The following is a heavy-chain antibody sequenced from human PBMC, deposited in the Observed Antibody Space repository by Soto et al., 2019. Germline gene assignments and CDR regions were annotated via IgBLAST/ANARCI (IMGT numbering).Heavy chain of an antibody. Sequence: EVQLVESGGGFVKPGGSLRLSCAASGFTFTNAWMNWVRQAPGKGLEWVGRIKSKADGGTTDYAAPVKGRFTISRDDSKNTLYLQMNSLKTEDADVYYCTRYTGGDWFDPWGQGTLVTVSS. CDR3: TRYTGGDWFDP. V-gene: IGHV3-15*01. J-gene: IGHJ5*02. CDR1: GFTFTNAW. CDR2: IKSKADGGTT. D-gene: IGHD1-20*01.